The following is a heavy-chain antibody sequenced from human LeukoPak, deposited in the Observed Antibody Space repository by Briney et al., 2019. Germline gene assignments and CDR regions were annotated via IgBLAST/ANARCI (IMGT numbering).Heavy chain of an antibody. CDR2: INHSGST. D-gene: IGHD2-2*01. Sequence: PSETLSLTCAVYGGSFSGYYWSWIRQPPGKGLEWIGEINHSGSTNYNPSLKSRVTISVDTSKNQFSLKLSSVTAADTAVYYCGRGVVGDYWGQGPLVTVSS. CDR3: GRGVVGDY. CDR1: GGSFSGYY. J-gene: IGHJ4*02. V-gene: IGHV4-34*01.